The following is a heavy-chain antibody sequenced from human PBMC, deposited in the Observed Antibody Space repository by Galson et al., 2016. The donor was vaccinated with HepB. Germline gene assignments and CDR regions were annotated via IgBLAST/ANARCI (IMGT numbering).Heavy chain of an antibody. CDR1: GFSLSTSGVG. Sequence: PALVTPTQTLTLTCTFSGFSLSTSGVGVGWIRQPPGGALEWLALLSWDHDNRYHPSLRSRLALTKDTSKNQVVLTMTNMGPVDTATYYCAHRHLVVNWEENYLDYWGQGTRVTVAA. V-gene: IGHV2-5*02. CDR3: AHRHLVVNWEENYLDY. J-gene: IGHJ4*02. CDR2: LSWDHDN. D-gene: IGHD1-26*01.